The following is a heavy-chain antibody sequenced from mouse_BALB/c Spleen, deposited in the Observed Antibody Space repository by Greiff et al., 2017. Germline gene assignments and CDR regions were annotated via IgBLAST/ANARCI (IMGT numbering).Heavy chain of an antibody. J-gene: IGHJ2*01. CDR1: GFTFTDYY. CDR3: ARDDWGDY. V-gene: IGHV7-3*02. Sequence: EVQLQESGGGLVQPGGSLRLSCATSGFTFTDYYMSWVRQPPGKALEWLGFIRNKANGYTTEYSASVKGRFTISRDNSQSILYLQMNTLRAEDSATYYCARDDWGDYWGQGTTLTVSS. CDR2: IRNKANGYTT.